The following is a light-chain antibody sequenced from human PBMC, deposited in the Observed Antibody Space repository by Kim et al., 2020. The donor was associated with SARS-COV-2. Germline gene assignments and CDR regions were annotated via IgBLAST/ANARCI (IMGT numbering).Light chain of an antibody. J-gene: IGLJ3*02. Sequence: GQSITISCTGTSSDVGGYNYVSWYQHHPGKAPKLMIYDVTKRPSGVSNRFSGSKSGNTASLTISGLQAEDEANYYCNSYTSSTTWVFGGGTKVTVL. V-gene: IGLV2-14*03. CDR1: SSDVGGYNY. CDR3: NSYTSSTTWV. CDR2: DVT.